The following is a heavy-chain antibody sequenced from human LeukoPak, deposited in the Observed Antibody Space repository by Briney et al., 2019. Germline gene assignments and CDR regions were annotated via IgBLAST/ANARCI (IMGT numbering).Heavy chain of an antibody. CDR1: GGSVSSGSYY. Sequence: SETLSLTCTVSGGSVSSGSYYWGWIRQPPGKGLEWIGYIYYSGSTNYNPSLKSRVTISVDTSKNQFSLKLSSVTAADTAVYYCARDSPGLLRGGYFDYWGQGTLVTVSS. CDR3: ARDSPGLLRGGYFDY. J-gene: IGHJ4*02. D-gene: IGHD3-22*01. V-gene: IGHV4-61*01. CDR2: IYYSGST.